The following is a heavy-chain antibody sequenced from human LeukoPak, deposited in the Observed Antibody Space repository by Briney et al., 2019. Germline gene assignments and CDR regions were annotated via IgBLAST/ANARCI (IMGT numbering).Heavy chain of an antibody. Sequence: GASVKVSCKASGYTFTGYYMHWVRQAPGQGLEWMGWINPNSGGTNYAQKFQGRGTMTRDTSISTAYMELSRLRSDDTAVYYCARAPRIMITFGGFLNFDYWGQGTLVTVSS. CDR3: ARAPRIMITFGGFLNFDY. V-gene: IGHV1-2*02. CDR1: GYTFTGYY. D-gene: IGHD3-16*01. J-gene: IGHJ4*02. CDR2: INPNSGGT.